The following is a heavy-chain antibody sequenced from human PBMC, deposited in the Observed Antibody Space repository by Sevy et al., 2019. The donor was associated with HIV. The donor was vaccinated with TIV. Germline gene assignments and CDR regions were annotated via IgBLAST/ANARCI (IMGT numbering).Heavy chain of an antibody. CDR2: IKSKTEAATR. V-gene: IGHV3-15*01. CDR3: TAGVGASDFDY. CDR1: GFTFTNAW. J-gene: IGHJ4*02. Sequence: GGSLRLSCAASGFTFTNAWMSWVRQAPGKGLEWVGRIKSKTEAATRDFAAPVKGRFAISRDDSKNTLELQMDSLKNEDTGVYYCTAGVGASDFDYWGQGILVTVSS. D-gene: IGHD1-26*01.